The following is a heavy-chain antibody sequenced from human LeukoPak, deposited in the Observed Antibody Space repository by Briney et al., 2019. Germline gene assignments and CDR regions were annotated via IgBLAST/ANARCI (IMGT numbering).Heavy chain of an antibody. CDR3: AKGKNSVAGATNDY. D-gene: IGHD6-19*01. J-gene: IGHJ4*02. V-gene: IGHV3-21*01. CDR2: ISSSGTYK. CDR1: GFTFSSYS. Sequence: PGGSLRLPCAVSGFTFSSYSMSWVRQAPGKGLEWVSSISSSGTYKYYADSAKGRFTISRDNAKNSLYLQMNSLRAEDTAVYYCAKGKNSVAGATNDYWGQGTLVTVSS.